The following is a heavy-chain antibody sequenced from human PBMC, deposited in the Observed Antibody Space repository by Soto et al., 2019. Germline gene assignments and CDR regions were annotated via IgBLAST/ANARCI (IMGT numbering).Heavy chain of an antibody. Sequence: SETLSLTCTVSGGSISSSSYYWGWIRQPPGKGLEWIGSIYYSGSTYYNPSLKSRVTISVDTSKNQFSLKLSSVTAADTAVYYCARLALADYYGMDVWGQGTKVTVSS. CDR2: IYYSGST. CDR1: GGSISSSSYY. V-gene: IGHV4-39*01. J-gene: IGHJ6*02. D-gene: IGHD6-19*01. CDR3: ARLALADYYGMDV.